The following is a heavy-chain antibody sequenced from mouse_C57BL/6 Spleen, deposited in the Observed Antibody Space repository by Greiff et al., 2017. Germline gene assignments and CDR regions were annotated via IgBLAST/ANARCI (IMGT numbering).Heavy chain of an antibody. CDR3: SRWGTSYAMAY. CDR1: GYTFTSYW. Sequence: QVQLQQPGAELVRPGSSVKLSCKASGYTFTSYWMHWVKQRPIQGLEWIGNIDPSDSETHYNQKFKDKATLTVDKSSSTAYMQLSSLTSEDSAVYYCSRWGTSYAMAYWGQGTSVTASS. V-gene: IGHV1-52*01. CDR2: IDPSDSET. J-gene: IGHJ4*01. D-gene: IGHD3-3*01.